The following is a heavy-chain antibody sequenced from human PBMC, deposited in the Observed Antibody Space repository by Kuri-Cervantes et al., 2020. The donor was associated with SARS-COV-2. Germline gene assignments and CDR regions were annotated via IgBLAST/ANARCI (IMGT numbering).Heavy chain of an antibody. CDR2: ISSSSSTI. CDR3: AHFQTYYDFWSGYPVDY. D-gene: IGHD3-3*01. Sequence: GESLKISCAASGFTFGSYEMNWVRQAPGKGLEWVSYISSSSSTIYYADSVKGRFTISRDNAKNSLYLQMNSLRDEDTAVYYCAHFQTYYDFWSGYPVDYWGQGTLVTVSS. V-gene: IGHV3-48*02. CDR1: GFTFGSYE. J-gene: IGHJ4*02.